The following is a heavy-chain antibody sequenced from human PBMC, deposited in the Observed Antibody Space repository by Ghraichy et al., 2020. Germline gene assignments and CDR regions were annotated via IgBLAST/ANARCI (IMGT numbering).Heavy chain of an antibody. CDR3: ARDWALYYYDSSGPSEV. V-gene: IGHV1-2*02. CDR2: INPNSGGT. Sequence: ASVKVSCKASGYTFTGYYMHWVRQAPGQGLEWMGWINPNSGGTNYAQKFQGRVTMTRDTSISTAYMELSRLRSDDTAVYYCARDWALYYYDSSGPSEVWGQGTLVTVSS. CDR1: GYTFTGYY. J-gene: IGHJ4*02. D-gene: IGHD3-22*01.